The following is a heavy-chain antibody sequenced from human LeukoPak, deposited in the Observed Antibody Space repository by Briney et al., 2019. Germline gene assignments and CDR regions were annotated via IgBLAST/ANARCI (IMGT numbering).Heavy chain of an antibody. D-gene: IGHD2-21*02. CDR2: ISGSGGST. Sequence: GGSLRLSCATSGFTFSSYAMSWVRQAPGKGLEWVSAISGSGGSTYYADSVKGRFTISRDISKNTLYLQMNSLRAEDTAVYYCASDSLALEYFQHWGQGTLVTVSS. V-gene: IGHV3-23*01. CDR3: ASDSLALEYFQH. J-gene: IGHJ1*01. CDR1: GFTFSSYA.